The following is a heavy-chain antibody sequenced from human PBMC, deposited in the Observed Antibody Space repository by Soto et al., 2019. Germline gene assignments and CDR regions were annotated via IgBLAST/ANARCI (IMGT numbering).Heavy chain of an antibody. V-gene: IGHV4-4*02. CDR1: GGSISSSNW. J-gene: IGHJ4*02. CDR2: IYHSGST. Sequence: QVQLQESGPGLVKPSGTLSLTCAVSGGSISSSNWWSWVRQPPGKGLEWIGEIYHSGSTNYNPSLKSRVTISVDXXKXQXFLKLSSVTAADTAVYYCARDHYDYVWGSYRKNFDYWGQGTLVTVSS. D-gene: IGHD3-16*02. CDR3: ARDHYDYVWGSYRKNFDY.